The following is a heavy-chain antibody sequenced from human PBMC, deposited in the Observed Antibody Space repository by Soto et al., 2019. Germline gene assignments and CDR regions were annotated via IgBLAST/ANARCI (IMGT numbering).Heavy chain of an antibody. V-gene: IGHV1-45*02. J-gene: IGHJ3*02. CDR1: GYTFTYRY. D-gene: IGHD3-22*01. Sequence: SVKVSCKASGYTFTYRYLHRVRQAPGQALEWMGWITPFNGNTNYAQKFQDRVTITRDRSMSTAYMELSSLRSEDTAMYYCARSATYYYDSSASDAFDIWGQGTMVTVSS. CDR2: ITPFNGNT. CDR3: ARSATYYYDSSASDAFDI.